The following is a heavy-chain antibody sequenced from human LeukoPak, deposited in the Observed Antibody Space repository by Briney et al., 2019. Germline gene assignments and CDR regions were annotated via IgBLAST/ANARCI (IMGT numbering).Heavy chain of an antibody. V-gene: IGHV3-23*01. J-gene: IGHJ4*02. CDR3: ARDRGYSCGY. Sequence: ETGGPLRLSCAASEITFSSHAKNWVRQAPGKGLEWVSTISGSGDSTYYAGSVKGRFTNSKDNSNNTLYLQMNSLRAEDTAVYDGARDRGYSCGYWGQGTLVTVSS. CDR2: ISGSGDST. CDR1: EITFSSHA. D-gene: IGHD5-18*01.